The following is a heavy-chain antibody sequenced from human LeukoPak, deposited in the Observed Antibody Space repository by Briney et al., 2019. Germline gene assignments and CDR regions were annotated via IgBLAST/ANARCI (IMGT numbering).Heavy chain of an antibody. CDR3: ANMSPIGVGYYFDY. V-gene: IGHV3-30*02. CDR2: IRYDGSNK. J-gene: IGHJ4*02. CDR1: GFTFSSYG. Sequence: GGSLRLSCAASGFTFSSYGMHWVRQAPGKGLEWVAFIRYDGSNKCYADSVKGRFTISRDNSKNTLYLQMNSLRAEDTAVYYCANMSPIGVGYYFDYWGQGTLVTVSS. D-gene: IGHD1-26*01.